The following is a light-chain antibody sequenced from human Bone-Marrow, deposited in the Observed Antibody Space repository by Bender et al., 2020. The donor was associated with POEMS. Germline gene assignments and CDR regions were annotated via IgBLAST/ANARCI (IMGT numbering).Light chain of an antibody. CDR2: EGT. Sequence: SSELTQPHSVSVSPGQTATITCSGHKLSEQYVCWYQQKSGQPPVLVIFEGTERPSGIPERISGSKSGTTATLIIAGAQAEDEGDYYCYSTDSTDQERVFGGGTKLTVL. CDR1: KLSEQY. J-gene: IGLJ3*02. CDR3: YSTDSTDQERV. V-gene: IGLV3-10*01.